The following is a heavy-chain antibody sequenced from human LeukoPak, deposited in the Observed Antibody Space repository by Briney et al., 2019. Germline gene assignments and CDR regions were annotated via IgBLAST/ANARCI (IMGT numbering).Heavy chain of an antibody. Sequence: SETLSLTCTVSGGSITGYHWSWIRQPPGKGLEWIGYIYYSGSTNYNPSLKSRVTISVDTSKNQFSLKLTSVTAADTAVYYCARYSGTHSRNFDYWGQGTLVTVSS. D-gene: IGHD1-26*01. V-gene: IGHV4-59*08. J-gene: IGHJ4*02. CDR3: ARYSGTHSRNFDY. CDR1: GGSITGYH. CDR2: IYYSGST.